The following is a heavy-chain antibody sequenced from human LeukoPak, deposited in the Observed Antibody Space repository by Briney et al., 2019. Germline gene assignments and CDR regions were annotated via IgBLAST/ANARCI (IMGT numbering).Heavy chain of an antibody. CDR3: ARDGLYCTGGSCYSN. D-gene: IGHD2-15*01. J-gene: IGHJ1*01. Sequence: EASVKVSCKASGYTLTAYGINWVRQAPGQGLEWMGWINTNTGNPTYAQGFTGRFVFSLDTSVSTAYLQISSLKTEDTAVYYCARDGLYCTGGSCYSNWGQGTLVTVSS. CDR1: GYTLTAYG. V-gene: IGHV7-4-1*02. CDR2: INTNTGNP.